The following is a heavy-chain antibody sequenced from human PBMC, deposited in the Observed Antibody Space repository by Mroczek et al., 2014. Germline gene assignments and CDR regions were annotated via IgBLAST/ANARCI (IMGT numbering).Heavy chain of an antibody. D-gene: IGHD3-10*01. J-gene: IGHJ5*02. V-gene: IGHV3-20*04. CDR1: GLTFDNFA. Sequence: VQLQESGGGVVRPGGSLRLSCAASGLTFDNFAMTWVRQPPGKGLEWVSGINWSGGTRDYADSVTGRFTISRDNAKNSLYLEMNSLRAEDTALYYCARNKVVRGATYNWLDPWVRDPGPPPPQ. CDR2: INWSGGTR. CDR3: ARNKVVRGATYNWLDP.